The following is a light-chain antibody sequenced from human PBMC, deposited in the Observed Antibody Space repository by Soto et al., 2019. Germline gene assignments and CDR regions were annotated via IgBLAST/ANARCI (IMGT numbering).Light chain of an antibody. V-gene: IGLV2-18*02. CDR2: EVS. CDR1: SSNVGSYNR. Sequence: QSALTQPPSVSGAPVQTVTISCTGPSSNVGSYNRVSWDQQPPGTAPKLMIYEVSNRPSGVPDRFSGSKSGNTASLTISGLQDEDDADYYCSSYTSSSIYVFGTGTKLTVL. J-gene: IGLJ1*01. CDR3: SSYTSSSIYV.